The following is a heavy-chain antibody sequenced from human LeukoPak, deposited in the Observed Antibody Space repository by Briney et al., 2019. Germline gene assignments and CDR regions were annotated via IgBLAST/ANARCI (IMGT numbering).Heavy chain of an antibody. Sequence: PSETLSLTCTVSGGSISSYYWSWIRQPPGKGLEWIGYIYYSGSTNYNPSLKSRVTISVDTSKNQFSLKLSSVTAADTAVYYCARAAVVVAATRGYYYYGKDVWGQGTTVTVSS. CDR2: IYYSGST. V-gene: IGHV4-59*01. CDR1: GGSISSYY. D-gene: IGHD2-15*01. CDR3: ARAAVVVAATRGYYYYGKDV. J-gene: IGHJ6*02.